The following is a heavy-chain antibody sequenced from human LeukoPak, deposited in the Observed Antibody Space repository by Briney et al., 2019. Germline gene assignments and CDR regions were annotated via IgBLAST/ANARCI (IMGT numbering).Heavy chain of an antibody. CDR2: IYYSGST. D-gene: IGHD2-15*01. CDR1: GGSISSYY. J-gene: IGHJ4*02. Sequence: SETLSLTCTVSGGSISSYYWSWIRQPPGKGLEWIGYIYYSGSTYYNPSLKSRVTISVDTSKNQFSLKLSSVTAADTAVYYCAREEVGGGSPDYWGQGTLVTVSS. V-gene: IGHV4-59*06. CDR3: AREEVGGGSPDY.